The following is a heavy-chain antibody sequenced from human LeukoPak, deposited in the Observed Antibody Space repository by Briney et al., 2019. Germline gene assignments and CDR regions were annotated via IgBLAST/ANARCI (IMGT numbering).Heavy chain of an antibody. CDR3: ARGRGRTDYFDY. J-gene: IGHJ4*02. Sequence: TGGSLRLSCAASVSTFSSYSMNWVRQAPGKGLEWFSSISSSSSYIYYADSVKGRFTISRDNAKNSLYLQMNSLRAEDTAVYYCARGRGRTDYFDYWGQGTLVTASS. CDR1: VSTFSSYS. CDR2: ISSSSSYI. D-gene: IGHD2-15*01. V-gene: IGHV3-21*01.